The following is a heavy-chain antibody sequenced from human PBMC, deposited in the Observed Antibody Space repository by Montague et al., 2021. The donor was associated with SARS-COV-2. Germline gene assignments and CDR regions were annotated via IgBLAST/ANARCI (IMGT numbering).Heavy chain of an antibody. D-gene: IGHD3-10*01. Sequence: SETLSLICAVYGGSFSAYYWNWIRQPPGKGLEWIGDINHSGRTNFNPSLKSRVTVSLDTSKNQFSLKLRSVTAADTAVYYCARAVRGVIIHSPYHAMDVWGQGTSGTVSS. CDR1: GGSFSAYY. J-gene: IGHJ6*02. CDR2: INHSGRT. CDR3: ARAVRGVIIHSPYHAMDV. V-gene: IGHV4-34*01.